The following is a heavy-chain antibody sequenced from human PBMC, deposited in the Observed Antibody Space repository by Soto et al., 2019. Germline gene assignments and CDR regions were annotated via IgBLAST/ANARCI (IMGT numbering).Heavy chain of an antibody. V-gene: IGHV3-23*01. Sequence: EVQLLESGGGLDQPGGSLRLSCSASGFSLGCNSMAWVRQAPGKGLEWVSSISDTAHRIFHADSVKGRFTISRDNSRNSLYLQMNSLRAEDTALYYCVILALGKFDFWGQGTLVIVSS. CDR2: ISDTAHRI. J-gene: IGHJ4*02. CDR3: VILALGKFDF. D-gene: IGHD1-26*01. CDR1: GFSLGCNS.